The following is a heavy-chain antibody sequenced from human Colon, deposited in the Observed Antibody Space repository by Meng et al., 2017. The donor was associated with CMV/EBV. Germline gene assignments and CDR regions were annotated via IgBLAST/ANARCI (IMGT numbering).Heavy chain of an antibody. CDR3: ARGAGGYCSGGSCYGHGY. Sequence: ASVKVSCKASGYTFTGYHIHWVRQAPGRGLEWVGWINPKNGDTDYAQKFQGRVTMTRDTSISTAYMELSSLRSEDTAVYYCARGAGGYCSGGSCYGHGYWGQGTLVTVSS. CDR1: GYTFTGYH. CDR2: INPKNGDT. D-gene: IGHD2-15*01. V-gene: IGHV1-2*02. J-gene: IGHJ4*02.